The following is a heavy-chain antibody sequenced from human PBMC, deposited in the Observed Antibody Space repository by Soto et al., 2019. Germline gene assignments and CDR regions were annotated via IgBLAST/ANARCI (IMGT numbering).Heavy chain of an antibody. Sequence: ASVKVSCKASGGTFSSYTISWVRQAPGQGLEWMGRIIPILGIANYAQKFQGRVTITADKSTSTAYMELSSLRSEDTAVYYCAREPVVVPAAMRRYYYMDVWGKGTTVTVSS. CDR1: GGTFSSYT. CDR2: IIPILGIA. V-gene: IGHV1-69*04. CDR3: AREPVVVPAAMRRYYYMDV. J-gene: IGHJ6*03. D-gene: IGHD2-2*01.